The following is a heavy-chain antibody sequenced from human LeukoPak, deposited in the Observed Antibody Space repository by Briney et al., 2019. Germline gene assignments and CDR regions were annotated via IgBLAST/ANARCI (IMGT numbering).Heavy chain of an antibody. Sequence: SETLSLTCTVSGGSISSSSYYWGWIRQPPGKGLEWIGSIYYSGSTYYNPSLKSRVTISVDTSKNQFSLKLSSVTAADTAVYYCARQGRQGAAADYWGQGTLVTVSS. CDR2: IYYSGST. D-gene: IGHD6-13*01. CDR1: GGSISSSSYY. V-gene: IGHV4-39*01. J-gene: IGHJ4*02. CDR3: ARQGRQGAAADY.